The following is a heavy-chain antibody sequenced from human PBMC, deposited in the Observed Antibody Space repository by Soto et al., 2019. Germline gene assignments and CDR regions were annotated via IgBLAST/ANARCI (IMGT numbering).Heavy chain of an antibody. D-gene: IGHD5-12*01. CDR2: IGGSGGKA. CDR1: GFTFGRFA. J-gene: IGHJ4*02. CDR3: AKRARDGYNSPIDS. Sequence: EVQLLESGGGLVQPGGALRLSCAASGFTFGRFAMNWVRQAQGKGLEWLSDIGGSGGKAYFADSVKGRFTVSRDNSKNTVYLQMNNLIPEDTAIYYCAKRARDGYNSPIDSWGQGILVTVSS. V-gene: IGHV3-23*01.